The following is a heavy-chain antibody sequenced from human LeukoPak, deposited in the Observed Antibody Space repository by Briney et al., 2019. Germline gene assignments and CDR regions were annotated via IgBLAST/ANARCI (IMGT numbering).Heavy chain of an antibody. Sequence: GGSLRLPCAASGFTFSSYAMSWVRQAPGKGLEWVSAISGSGGSTYYADSVKGRFTISRDNSKNTLYLQMNSLRAEDTAVYYCAKQPFPQQLGWFDPWGQGTLVTVSS. CDR1: GFTFSSYA. D-gene: IGHD6-13*01. V-gene: IGHV3-23*01. CDR3: AKQPFPQQLGWFDP. J-gene: IGHJ5*02. CDR2: ISGSGGST.